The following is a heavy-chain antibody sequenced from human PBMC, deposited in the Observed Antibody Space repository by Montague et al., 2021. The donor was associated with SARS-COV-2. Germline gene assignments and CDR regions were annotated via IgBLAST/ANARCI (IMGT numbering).Heavy chain of an antibody. CDR1: GRSFTGYY. Sequence: SETLSLTCGVYGRSFTGYYWNWIRQPPGKGLEWIGEISHSGSTNYNPSLKSRVTMSVDTSKNQISLKLTSVTAADTAVYYCARGCLSYCDAGSHCYGMDVWGRGTTVTVSS. V-gene: IGHV4-34*01. CDR3: ARGCLSYCDAGSHCYGMDV. J-gene: IGHJ6*02. CDR2: ISHSGST. D-gene: IGHD3-10*01.